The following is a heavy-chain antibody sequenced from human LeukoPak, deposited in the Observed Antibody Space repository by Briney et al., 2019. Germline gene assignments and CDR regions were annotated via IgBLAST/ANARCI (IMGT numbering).Heavy chain of an antibody. CDR1: GGSINSYY. CDR2: IYYSGST. CDR3: ASSPKIPPDFDY. Sequence: SETLSLTCTVSGGSINSYYWSWIRQPPGKGLEWIGYIYYSGSTNYNPSLKSRVTISVDTSKNQFSLKLSSVTAADTAVYYCASSPKIPPDFDYWGQGTLVTVSS. D-gene: IGHD2-21*01. V-gene: IGHV4-59*01. J-gene: IGHJ4*02.